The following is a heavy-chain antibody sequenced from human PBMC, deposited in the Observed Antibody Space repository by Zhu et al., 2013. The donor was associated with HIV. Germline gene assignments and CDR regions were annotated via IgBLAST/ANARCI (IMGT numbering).Heavy chain of an antibody. CDR3: ARGSYYDSSGYDAFDI. Sequence: QVQLVQSGAEVKKPGSSVKVSCKASGGTLSSYAISWVRQAPGQGLEWMGGIIPIFGTAKYTQKFQGRVTMTTDTSTSTAYMELRSLRSDDTAVYYCARGSYYDSSGYDAFDIWGQGQWSPXLQ. V-gene: IGHV1-69*06. CDR2: IIPIFGTA. J-gene: IGHJ3*02. CDR1: GGTLSSYA. D-gene: IGHD3-22*01.